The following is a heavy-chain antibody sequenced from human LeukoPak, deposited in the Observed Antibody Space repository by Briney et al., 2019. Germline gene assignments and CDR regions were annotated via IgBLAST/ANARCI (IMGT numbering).Heavy chain of an antibody. V-gene: IGHV3-15*01. CDR2: IKCKTDGGTT. CDR1: GFTFSSYA. CDR3: TTDLLTPGYFDY. D-gene: IGHD3-10*01. J-gene: IGHJ4*02. Sequence: GGSLRLSCAASGFTFSSYAMSWVRQAPGKGLEWVGRIKCKTDGGTTDYAAPVKGRFTISRDDSKNTLYLQMNSLKTEDTAVYYCTTDLLTPGYFDYWGQGTLVTVSS.